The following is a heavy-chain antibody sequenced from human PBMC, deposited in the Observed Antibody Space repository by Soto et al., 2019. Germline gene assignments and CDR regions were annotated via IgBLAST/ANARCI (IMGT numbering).Heavy chain of an antibody. CDR1: GYPFTTYF. Sequence: ASVKVSCKTSGYPFTTYFVHWVRQAPGQGLEWMGAINPGNRITNYSLKFQGRVTITRDTSTNTVYLELSSLRSEDTAVYSCAKDPNYYDFWAGSYYYHGMDVWGQGTTVTVSS. V-gene: IGHV1-46*01. D-gene: IGHD3-3*01. CDR2: INPGNRIT. CDR3: AKDPNYYDFWAGSYYYHGMDV. J-gene: IGHJ6*02.